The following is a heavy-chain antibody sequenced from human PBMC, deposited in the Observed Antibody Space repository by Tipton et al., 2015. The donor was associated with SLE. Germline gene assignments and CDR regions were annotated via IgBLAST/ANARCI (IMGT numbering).Heavy chain of an antibody. D-gene: IGHD2-21*02. J-gene: IGHJ4*02. V-gene: IGHV3-23*01. CDR3: AKFEKANDFYLDY. Sequence: GSLRLSCIASGFSFRSYAMSWVRRAPGRGLEWVSAISGGGGSTYYADSVKGRFTISTDISKNTLFLQLNNLGADGTAIYYCAKFEKANDFYLDYWGQGALVTVSS. CDR1: GFSFRSYA. CDR2: ISGGGGST.